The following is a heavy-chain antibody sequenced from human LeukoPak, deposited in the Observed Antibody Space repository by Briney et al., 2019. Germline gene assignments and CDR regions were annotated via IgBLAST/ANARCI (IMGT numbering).Heavy chain of an antibody. V-gene: IGHV4-59*12. D-gene: IGHD5-18*01. CDR1: GGSISSYY. CDR2: IYYSGST. J-gene: IGHJ4*02. Sequence: PSETLSLTCTVSGGSISSYYWSWIRQPPGKGLEWIGYIYYSGSTNYNPSLKSRVTISVDTSKNQFSLKLSSVTAADTAVYYCARWIQLWSDYYFDYWGQGALVTVSS. CDR3: ARWIQLWSDYYFDY.